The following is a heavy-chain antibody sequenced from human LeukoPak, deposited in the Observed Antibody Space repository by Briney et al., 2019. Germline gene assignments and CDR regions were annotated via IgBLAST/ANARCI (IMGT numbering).Heavy chain of an antibody. Sequence: SETLSLTCTVSGYSISSGYYWGWIRQPPGKGLEWIGSIYHSGSTYYNPSLKSRVTISVDTSKNQFSLKLSSVTAADTAVYYCARGPRRSPVTQRFDPWGQGTLVTVSS. J-gene: IGHJ5*02. CDR1: GYSISSGYY. CDR3: ARGPRRSPVTQRFDP. CDR2: IYHSGST. V-gene: IGHV4-38-2*02. D-gene: IGHD3-10*01.